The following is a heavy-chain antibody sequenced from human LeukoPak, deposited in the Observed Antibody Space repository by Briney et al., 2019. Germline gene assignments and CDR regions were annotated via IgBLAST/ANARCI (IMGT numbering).Heavy chain of an antibody. Sequence: GGSLRLSCAASGFTFSSYGMHWVRQAPGKGLEWVATIKPDGSAQYYVDSVKGRFTISRDNAKNSLFLQINSLRAEDTAVYYCANGGTYSSGPWGQGTLVTVSS. D-gene: IGHD3-22*01. CDR1: GFTFSSYG. J-gene: IGHJ5*02. CDR3: ANGGTYSSGP. CDR2: IKPDGSAQ. V-gene: IGHV3-7*01.